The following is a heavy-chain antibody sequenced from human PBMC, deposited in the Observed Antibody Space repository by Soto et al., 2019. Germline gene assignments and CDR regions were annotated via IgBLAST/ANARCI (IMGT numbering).Heavy chain of an antibody. CDR1: GYTFTSYG. J-gene: IGHJ6*02. D-gene: IGHD2-2*01. V-gene: IGHV3-9*01. Sequence: SCKASGYTFTSYGISWVRQAPGKGLEWVSGISWNSGSIGYADSVKGRFTISRDNAKNSLYLQMNSLRAEDTALYYFSKDITSGGTTRYYYGMDVWGQGTTVTVSS. CDR2: ISWNSGSI. CDR3: SKDITSGGTTRYYYGMDV.